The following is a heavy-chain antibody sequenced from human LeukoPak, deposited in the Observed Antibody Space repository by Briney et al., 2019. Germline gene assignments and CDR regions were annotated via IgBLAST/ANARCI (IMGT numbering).Heavy chain of an antibody. CDR1: GGTFRSYG. J-gene: IGHJ3*02. CDR3: ARGIAAAGTGDAFDI. CDR2: IIPIFGTA. Sequence: ASVKVSCKAFGGTFRSYGISWVRQAPGQGLEWMGGIIPIFGTANYAQKFQGRVTITTDESTSTAYMELSSLRSEDTAVYYCARGIAAAGTGDAFDIWGQGTMVTVSS. V-gene: IGHV1-69*05. D-gene: IGHD6-13*01.